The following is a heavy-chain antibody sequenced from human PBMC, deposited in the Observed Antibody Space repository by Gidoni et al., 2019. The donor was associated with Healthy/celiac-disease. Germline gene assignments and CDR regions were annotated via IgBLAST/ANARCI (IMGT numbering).Heavy chain of an antibody. V-gene: IGHV1-58*01. D-gene: IGHD1-26*01. CDR3: AAGESSDY. CDR2: IVVGSGNT. CDR1: GFTFTSSA. Sequence: QMPLLQSRPEVKKPGTSVKVSCTASGFTFTSSAVQLVRQARGQRLEWIGWIVVGSGNTNYAQKLQERVTITRDMSTSTAYMELSSLRSEDTAVYYCAAGESSDYWGQGTLGTVSA. J-gene: IGHJ4*02.